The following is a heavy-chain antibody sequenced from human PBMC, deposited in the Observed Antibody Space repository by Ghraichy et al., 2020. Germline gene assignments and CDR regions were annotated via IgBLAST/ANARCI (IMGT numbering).Heavy chain of an antibody. Sequence: GALRLSCAASGFTFSSYAMHWVRQAPGKGLEWVAVISYDGSNKYYADSVKGRFTISRDNSKNTLYLQMNSLRAEDTAVYYCARAPRVWRSGSHTDYWGQGTLVTVSS. CDR1: GFTFSSYA. V-gene: IGHV3-30*04. CDR2: ISYDGSNK. D-gene: IGHD3-10*01. CDR3: ARAPRVWRSGSHTDY. J-gene: IGHJ4*02.